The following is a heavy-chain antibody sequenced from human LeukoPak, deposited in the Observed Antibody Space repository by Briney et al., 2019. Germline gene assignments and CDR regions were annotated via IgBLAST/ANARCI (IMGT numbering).Heavy chain of an antibody. V-gene: IGHV1-69*04. CDR3: ARTRNYVAANWFDP. D-gene: IGHD1-7*01. J-gene: IGHJ5*02. CDR1: GGTFSSYA. CDR2: IIPILGIA. Sequence: SVKVSCKASGGTFSSYAISWVRQAPGQGLEWMGRIIPILGIANYAQKFQGRVTITADKSTSTAYMELSSLRSEDTAVYYCARTRNYVAANWFDPWGQGTLVTVSS.